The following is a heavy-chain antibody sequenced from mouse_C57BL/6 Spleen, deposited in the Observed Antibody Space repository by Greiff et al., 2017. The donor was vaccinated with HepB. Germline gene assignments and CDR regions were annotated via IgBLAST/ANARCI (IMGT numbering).Heavy chain of an antibody. J-gene: IGHJ2*01. Sequence: QVQLQQSGPELVKPGASVKISCKASGYAFSSSWMNWVKQRPGKGLEWIGRIYPGDGDTNYNGKFKGKATLTADKSSSTAYMQLSSLTSEDPAVYSCANGTVVAYYFDYWGQGTTLTVAS. CDR2: IYPGDGDT. CDR1: GYAFSSSW. D-gene: IGHD1-1*01. V-gene: IGHV1-82*01. CDR3: ANGTVVAYYFDY.